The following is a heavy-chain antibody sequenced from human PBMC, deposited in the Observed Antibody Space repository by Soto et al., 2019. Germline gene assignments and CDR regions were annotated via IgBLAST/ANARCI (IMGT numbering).Heavy chain of an antibody. V-gene: IGHV4-30-4*01. J-gene: IGHJ5*02. D-gene: IGHD3-10*01. CDR2: IFYSGTA. Sequence: TLSVSGPVSGDSLSSGNHYWSWIRQPPGKGLEWIGYIFYSGTAYYNPSLKSRLTISVDTSKNQFSLKLSSVTAADTAVYYCARTDYGTAYFDPWGQGSLVIVSA. CDR3: ARTDYGTAYFDP. CDR1: GDSLSSGNHY.